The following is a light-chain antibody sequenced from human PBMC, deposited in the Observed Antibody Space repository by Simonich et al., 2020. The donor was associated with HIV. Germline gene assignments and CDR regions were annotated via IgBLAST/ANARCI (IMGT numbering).Light chain of an antibody. CDR1: QSVSSY. CDR2: SAS. CDR3: QQRFNWPDT. V-gene: IGKV3-11*01. J-gene: IGKJ3*01. Sequence: EIVLTQSPATLSLSPGERATLSCRASQSVSSYLAWYQQKPGQAPRLLIYSASIRATGIPDRFSGSGSGTDFTLTISRLEPEDFAVYYCQQRFNWPDTFGPGTKVDIK.